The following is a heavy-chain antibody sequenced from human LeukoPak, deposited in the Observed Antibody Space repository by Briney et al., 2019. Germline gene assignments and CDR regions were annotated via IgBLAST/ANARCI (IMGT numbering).Heavy chain of an antibody. CDR2: IYYTGGET. Sequence: SETLSLTCTVSVGSINSYYWSWIRQPPGKGLEWVGYIYYTGGETNYNHSLKSRLTISVDTSKNQFSLMLTSVTAADTAVYYCARQPGGTAAFDIWAQGTMVTVSS. V-gene: IGHV4-59*08. CDR3: ARQPGGTAAFDI. J-gene: IGHJ3*02. CDR1: VGSINSYY. D-gene: IGHD1-14*01.